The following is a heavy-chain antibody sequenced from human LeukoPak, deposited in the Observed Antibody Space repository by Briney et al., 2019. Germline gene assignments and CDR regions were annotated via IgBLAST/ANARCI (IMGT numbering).Heavy chain of an antibody. Sequence: GGSLRLSCAASMSWVRQAPGKGLEWVSGINWNGGSTGYADSVKGRFTISRDNAKNSLYLQMNSLRAEDTALYYCARRAGAYSHPYDYWGQGTLVTVSS. J-gene: IGHJ4*02. D-gene: IGHD4/OR15-4a*01. CDR2: INWNGGST. V-gene: IGHV3-20*04. CDR3: ARRAGAYSHPYDY.